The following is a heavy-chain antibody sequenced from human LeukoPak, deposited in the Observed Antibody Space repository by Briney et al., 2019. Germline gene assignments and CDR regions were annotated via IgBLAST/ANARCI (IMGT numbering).Heavy chain of an antibody. D-gene: IGHD3-10*01. V-gene: IGHV4-34*01. Sequence: SETLSLTCTVYGGSFSGYYWSWIRQPPGKGLEWIGEINHSGSTNYNPSLKSRLTISVDTSKNQFSLKLSSVTAADTAVYYCARLYGSGSYYNYWGQGTLVTVSS. CDR2: INHSGST. CDR1: GGSFSGYY. J-gene: IGHJ4*02. CDR3: ARLYGSGSYYNY.